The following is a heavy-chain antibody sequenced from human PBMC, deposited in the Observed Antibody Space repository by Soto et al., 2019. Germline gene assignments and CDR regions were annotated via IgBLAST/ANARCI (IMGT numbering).Heavy chain of an antibody. V-gene: IGHV3-23*01. J-gene: IGHJ4*02. CDR3: AKGPPYDSSGSGPQGY. CDR1: GFTFSSYA. Sequence: PGVSLRLSCAASGFTFSSYAMSWVRQAPGKGLEWVSAISGSGGSTYYADSVKGRFTISRDNSKNTLYLQMNSLRAEDTAVYYCAKGPPYDSSGSGPQGYWGQGTLVTVSS. D-gene: IGHD3-22*01. CDR2: ISGSGGST.